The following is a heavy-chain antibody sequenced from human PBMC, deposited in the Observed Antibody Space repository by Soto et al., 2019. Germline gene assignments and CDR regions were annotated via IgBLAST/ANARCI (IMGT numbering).Heavy chain of an antibody. D-gene: IGHD3-3*01. J-gene: IGHJ3*02. CDR1: GGSISSYY. CDR2: IYYSGST. CDR3: ASRDYDFWSGYYGAFDI. V-gene: IGHV4-59*08. Sequence: ETLSLTCTVSGGSISSYYWSWIRQPPGKGLEWIGYIYYSGSTNYNPSLKSRVTISVDTSKNQFSLKLSSVTAADTAVYYCASRDYDFWSGYYGAFDIWGQGTMVTVSS.